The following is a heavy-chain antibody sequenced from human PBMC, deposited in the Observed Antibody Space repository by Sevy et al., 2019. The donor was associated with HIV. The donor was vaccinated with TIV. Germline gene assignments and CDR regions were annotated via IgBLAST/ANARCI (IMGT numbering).Heavy chain of an antibody. CDR1: GFTFSSYY. J-gene: IGHJ4*02. CDR3: ARDRDSSGYQAFDY. V-gene: IGHV3-30*04. Sequence: GGSLRLSCAASGFTFSSYYMHWVRQAPGKGLEWVAVISYDESNKYYADSVKGRFTISRDNSKNTLYLQMNSLRAEDTAVYYCARDRDSSGYQAFDYWGQGTLVTVSS. D-gene: IGHD3-22*01. CDR2: ISYDESNK.